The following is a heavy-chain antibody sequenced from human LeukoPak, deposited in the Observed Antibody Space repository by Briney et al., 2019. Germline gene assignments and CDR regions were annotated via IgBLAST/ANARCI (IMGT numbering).Heavy chain of an antibody. CDR3: ARVNRPSTPSGYDSDYYYYYFMDV. CDR1: GFTFSSYS. Sequence: GGSLRLSCAASGFTFSSYSMNWVRQAPGKGLEWVSSISSSSSYIYYADSVKGRFTISRDNAKNSLYMQMNSLRAEDTAVYYCARVNRPSTPSGYDSDYYYYYFMDVWGKGTTVTVSS. J-gene: IGHJ6*03. CDR2: ISSSSSYI. V-gene: IGHV3-21*01. D-gene: IGHD5-12*01.